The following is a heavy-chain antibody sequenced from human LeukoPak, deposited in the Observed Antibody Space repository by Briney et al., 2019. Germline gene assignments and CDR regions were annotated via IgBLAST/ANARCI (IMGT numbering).Heavy chain of an antibody. CDR1: GGSISSGSYY. D-gene: IGHD3-22*01. CDR2: INHSGST. J-gene: IGHJ3*02. CDR3: ARQGLDYYDSSGYDI. V-gene: IGHV4-39*01. Sequence: PSQTLSLTCTVSGGSISSGSYYWSWIRQPPGKGLEWIGEINHSGSTNYNPSLKSRVTISVDTSKNQFSLKLSSVTAADTAVYYCARQGLDYYDSSGYDIWGQGTMVTVSS.